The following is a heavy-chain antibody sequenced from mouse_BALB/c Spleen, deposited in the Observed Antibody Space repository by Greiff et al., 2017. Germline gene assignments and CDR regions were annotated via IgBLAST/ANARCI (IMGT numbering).Heavy chain of an antibody. Sequence: EVKLLESGGGLVKPGGSLKLSCAASGFAFSSYDMSWVRQAPEKGLVWVAYISSGSGTIYYADTVKGRFTSSRDNPKITLFLEMTSLMSEDTAMYYCARGDYDGIAYWGQGTLVTVSA. CDR3: ARGDYDGIAY. J-gene: IGHJ3*01. D-gene: IGHD2-4*01. CDR2: ISSGSGTI. CDR1: GFAFSSYD. V-gene: IGHV5-17*02.